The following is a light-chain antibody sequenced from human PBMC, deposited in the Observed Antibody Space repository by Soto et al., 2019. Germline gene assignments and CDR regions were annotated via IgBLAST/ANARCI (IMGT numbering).Light chain of an antibody. J-gene: IGKJ1*01. V-gene: IGKV3-15*01. Sequence: EILLTQSPATLSVFPGETATLSCRASQTIGGNLAWYQQHPGQAPRLLISSGSTRATGIPARFSGSGSGTEFTLTISSLQSEDFALYYCQQYNDWPQTFGQGTKVEIK. CDR1: QTIGGN. CDR2: SGS. CDR3: QQYNDWPQT.